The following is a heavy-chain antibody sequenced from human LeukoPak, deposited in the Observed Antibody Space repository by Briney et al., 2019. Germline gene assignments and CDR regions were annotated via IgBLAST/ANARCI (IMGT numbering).Heavy chain of an antibody. D-gene: IGHD2-2*01. CDR1: GSTFSSYA. Sequence: GGSLRLSCAASGSTFSSYAMSWVRQAPGKGLEWVSTISGPGGSTYYADSVKGRFIISRDKSKNTLYLQMNSLRAEDTAIYYCARVSSTGECDYWGQGTLVTVSS. V-gene: IGHV3-23*01. CDR2: ISGPGGST. CDR3: ARVSSTGECDY. J-gene: IGHJ4*02.